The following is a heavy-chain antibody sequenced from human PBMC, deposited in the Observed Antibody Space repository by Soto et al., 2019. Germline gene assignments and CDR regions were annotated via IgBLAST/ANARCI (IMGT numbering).Heavy chain of an antibody. Sequence: QVQLVQSGAEEKKPGASVKVSCKASGYTFTSYAMHWVRQAPGQRLEWMGWINAGNGNTKYSQKFQGRVTITRDTSANTAYMDLSSLRSEDTAVYYCARSIVVVTALDYWGQGTLVTVSS. CDR2: INAGNGNT. J-gene: IGHJ4*02. D-gene: IGHD2-21*02. CDR1: GYTFTSYA. CDR3: ARSIVVVTALDY. V-gene: IGHV1-3*05.